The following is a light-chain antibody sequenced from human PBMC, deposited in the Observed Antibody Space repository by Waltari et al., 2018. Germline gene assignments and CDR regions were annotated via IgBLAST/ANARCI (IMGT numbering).Light chain of an antibody. CDR2: DVS. V-gene: IGLV2-14*01. CDR1: SSDVGGYNY. Sequence: QSALTQPASVSGPPGPSITISCTGTSSDVGGYNYVSWYQQHPGKAPKLMIYDVSKRPSGVSNRFSGSKSGNTASLTISGLQAEDEADYYCSSYTSSSTLDVVFGGGTKLTVL. J-gene: IGLJ2*01. CDR3: SSYTSSSTLDVV.